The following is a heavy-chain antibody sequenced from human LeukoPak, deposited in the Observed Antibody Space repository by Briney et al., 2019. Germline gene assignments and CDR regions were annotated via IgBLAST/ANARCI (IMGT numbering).Heavy chain of an antibody. D-gene: IGHD3-16*01. Sequence: SGPTLVNPTQTLTLTCTFSGFSLSTSGVGVGWNRQPPGKALEWLALIYGNDDKRYSPYLRIRLTITKDTSKNQVLLTMTNMDPADTATYYCVHDLQGGERFDYWGQGTLVTVSS. CDR2: IYGNDDK. J-gene: IGHJ4*02. V-gene: IGHV2-5*01. CDR3: VHDLQGGERFDY. CDR1: GFSLSTSGVG.